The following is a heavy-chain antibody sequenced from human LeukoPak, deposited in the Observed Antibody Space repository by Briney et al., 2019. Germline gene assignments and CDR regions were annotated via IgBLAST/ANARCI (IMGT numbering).Heavy chain of an antibody. CDR1: GFTFSNYW. CDR3: AKSGDYLWDY. Sequence: GSLRLSCGASGFTFSNYWMSWVRQAPGKGLEWIGEIYHTGSTNYSPSLRSRVTMSIDKSNNQFSLNLNSVTAADTAVYYCAKSGDYLWDYWGQGTLVTVSS. D-gene: IGHD3-16*01. J-gene: IGHJ4*02. V-gene: IGHV4-4*02. CDR2: IYHTGST.